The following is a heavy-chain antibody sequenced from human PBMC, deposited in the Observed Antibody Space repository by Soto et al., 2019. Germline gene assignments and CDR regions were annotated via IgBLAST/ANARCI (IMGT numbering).Heavy chain of an antibody. V-gene: IGHV4-39*01. CDR1: GGSIISGSNY. D-gene: IGHD5-12*01. Sequence: QLQLQESGPGLVKPSETLSLTCTVSGGSIISGSNYWGWIRQPPGKGLEWIGCMSYSGGTYYNPPLKSRVTISIDTSENQFALKLSSVTAADTAVYYCARRTGYRPFDFWGQGTLVNVSS. CDR3: ARRTGYRPFDF. J-gene: IGHJ4*02. CDR2: MSYSGGT.